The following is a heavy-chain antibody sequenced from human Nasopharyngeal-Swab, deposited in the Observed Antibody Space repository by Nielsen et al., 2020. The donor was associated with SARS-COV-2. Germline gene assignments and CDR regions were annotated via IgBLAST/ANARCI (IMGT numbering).Heavy chain of an antibody. J-gene: IGHJ4*02. D-gene: IGHD3-16*01. Sequence: GESLKLSCAASGFTFSSYTIHWVRQAPGKGVEWVAVISYDASDKYYADSVKGRFTLSRDNSKSTVYLQMNSLRPEDTAVYYCARDRPHWGCDYLGQGTLVTVSS. V-gene: IGHV3-30*04. CDR1: GFTFSSYT. CDR2: ISYDASDK. CDR3: ARDRPHWGCDY.